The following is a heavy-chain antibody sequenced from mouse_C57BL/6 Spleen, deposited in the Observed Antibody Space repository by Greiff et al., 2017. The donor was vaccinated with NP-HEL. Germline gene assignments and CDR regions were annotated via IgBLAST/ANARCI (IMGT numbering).Heavy chain of an antibody. D-gene: IGHD2-12*01. CDR3: ARGVIVTTCFDY. V-gene: IGHV1-55*01. Sequence: QVQLQQPGAELVKPGASVKMSCKASGYTFTSYWITWVKQRPGQGLEWIGDIYPGSGSTNYNEKFKSKATLTVDTSSSTAYMQLSSLTSEDSAVYYCARGVIVTTCFDYWGQGTTLTVSS. CDR1: GYTFTSYW. CDR2: IYPGSGST. J-gene: IGHJ2*01.